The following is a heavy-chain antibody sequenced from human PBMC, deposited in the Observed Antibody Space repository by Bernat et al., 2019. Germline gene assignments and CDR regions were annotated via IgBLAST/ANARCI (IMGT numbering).Heavy chain of an antibody. CDR1: GGSISSSSYY. J-gene: IGHJ3*01. D-gene: IGHD4-17*01. CDR3: ARLEGTTVDAFDL. Sequence: QLQLQESGPGLVKPSETLSLTCTVSGGSISSSSYYWGWIRQPPGKGLEWIGSIPYSGNLYYNPSLKSRVTISVDTSKNQFSLKLSSVTAADTAVYYCARLEGTTVDAFDLGGQGTMVTAPS. V-gene: IGHV4-39*01. CDR2: IPYSGNL.